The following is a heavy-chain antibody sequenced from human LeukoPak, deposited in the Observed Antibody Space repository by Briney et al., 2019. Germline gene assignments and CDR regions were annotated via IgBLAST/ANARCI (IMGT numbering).Heavy chain of an antibody. Sequence: SETLSPTCTVSGGSISSYYWSWIRQPPGKGLEWIGYIYYSGSTNYNPSLKSRVTISVDTSKNQFSLRLSSVTAADTAVYYCARVSPGSWAEYYFDYWGQGTLVTVSS. CDR3: ARVSPGSWAEYYFDY. CDR1: GGSISSYY. J-gene: IGHJ4*02. D-gene: IGHD1-26*01. CDR2: IYYSGST. V-gene: IGHV4-59*01.